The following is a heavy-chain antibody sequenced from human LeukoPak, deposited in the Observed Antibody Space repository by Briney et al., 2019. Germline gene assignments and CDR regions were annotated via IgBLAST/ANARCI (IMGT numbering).Heavy chain of an antibody. D-gene: IGHD6-13*01. Sequence: GGSLRLPCAASGFTFSSYAMSWVRQAPGKGLEWVSAISGSGGSTYYADSVKGRFTISRDNSKNTLYLQMNSLRAEDTAVYYCATGYSSSWFSHFDYWGQGTLVTVSS. CDR1: GFTFSSYA. CDR2: ISGSGGST. J-gene: IGHJ4*02. CDR3: ATGYSSSWFSHFDY. V-gene: IGHV3-23*01.